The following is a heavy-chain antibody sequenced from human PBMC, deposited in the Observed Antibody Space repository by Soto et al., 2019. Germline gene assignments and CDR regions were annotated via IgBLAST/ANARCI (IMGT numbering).Heavy chain of an antibody. D-gene: IGHD3-3*01. Sequence: SETLSLTCAVSGYSINSGYYRGWIRQPPGKGLEWIGSVFHSGTTYSNPSLKTRLTISVDTSKNEISLDLNAVTAADTAVYYCVRDFGDLQDFWSGPDQWGQGVPVTVS. J-gene: IGHJ5*02. CDR2: VFHSGTT. CDR3: VRDFGDLQDFWSGPDQ. CDR1: GYSINSGYY. V-gene: IGHV4-38-2*02.